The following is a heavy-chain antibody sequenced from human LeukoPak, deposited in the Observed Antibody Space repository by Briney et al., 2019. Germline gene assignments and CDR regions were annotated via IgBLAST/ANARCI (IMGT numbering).Heavy chain of an antibody. CDR3: AKGSGWFFDY. CDR2: ISGSGGDT. J-gene: IGHJ4*02. CDR1: GFTFDNYG. V-gene: IGHV3-23*01. D-gene: IGHD6-19*01. Sequence: GGSLRLSCAASGFTFDNYGMSWVRQAPGKGLEWVSHISGSGGDTYYADSVKGRFTISRDNSKNTLYLQMNSLRAEDTAVYYCAKGSGWFFDYWGQGTLVTVSS.